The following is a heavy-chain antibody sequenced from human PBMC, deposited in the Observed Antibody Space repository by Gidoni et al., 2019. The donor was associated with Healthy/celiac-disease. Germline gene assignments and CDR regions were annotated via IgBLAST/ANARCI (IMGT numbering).Heavy chain of an antibody. CDR3: AKGGQWLVGYYFDY. D-gene: IGHD6-19*01. Sequence: EVQLVESGGGLVQLGRSLRLSCAASGFTFDAYAMHWVRQAPGKGLEWVSGISWNSGSIGYADSVKGRFTISRDNAKNSLYLQMNSLRAEDTALYYCAKGGQWLVGYYFDYWGQGTLVTVSS. CDR2: ISWNSGSI. CDR1: GFTFDAYA. V-gene: IGHV3-9*01. J-gene: IGHJ4*02.